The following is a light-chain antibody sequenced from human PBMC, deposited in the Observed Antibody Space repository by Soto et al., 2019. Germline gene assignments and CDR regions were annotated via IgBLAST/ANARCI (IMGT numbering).Light chain of an antibody. CDR2: GAS. V-gene: IGKV3-15*01. CDR1: QSISCA. Sequence: EIVMTQSPATLSVSPGGRATLSCRASQSISCALAWYQQKPGQAPRLLIYGASTRATSFPARFSGSGSGTDFTLNISSLQYEDFAVDYCQQYNNWPWTFGKGTKVEIK. J-gene: IGKJ1*01. CDR3: QQYNNWPWT.